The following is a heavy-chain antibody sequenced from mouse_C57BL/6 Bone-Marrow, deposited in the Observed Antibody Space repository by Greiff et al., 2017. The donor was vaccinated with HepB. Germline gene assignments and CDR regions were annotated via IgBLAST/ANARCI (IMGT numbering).Heavy chain of an antibody. CDR3: ASGGGTYYFDY. CDR1: GYSITSDY. D-gene: IGHD4-1*01. Sequence: EVQLVESGPGLAKPSQTLSLTCSVTGYSITSDYWNWVRKVPGNKLEYMGYISYSGSTYYNPSIISRISITRDTSKNQYYLQLKSVTTEDTATYYCASGGGTYYFDYWGQGTTLTVSS. J-gene: IGHJ2*01. V-gene: IGHV3-8*01. CDR2: ISYSGST.